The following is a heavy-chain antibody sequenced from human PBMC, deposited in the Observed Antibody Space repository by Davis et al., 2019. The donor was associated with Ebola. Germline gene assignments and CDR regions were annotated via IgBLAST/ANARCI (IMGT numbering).Heavy chain of an antibody. Sequence: GGSLRLSCAASGFTFSDYYMSWIRQAPGKGLEWVSYISSSGSTIYYADSVKGRFTISRDNAKNSLYLQMNSLRAEDTAVYYCTTGRRYYDSSGYYPYYFDYWGQGTLVTVSS. D-gene: IGHD3-22*01. CDR1: GFTFSDYY. CDR2: ISSSGSTI. V-gene: IGHV3-11*01. J-gene: IGHJ4*02. CDR3: TTGRRYYDSSGYYPYYFDY.